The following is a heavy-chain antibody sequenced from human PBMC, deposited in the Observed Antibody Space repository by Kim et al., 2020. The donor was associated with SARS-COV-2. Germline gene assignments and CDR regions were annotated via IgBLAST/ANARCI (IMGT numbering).Heavy chain of an antibody. CDR1: GGSISSGGYY. CDR2: IYYSGST. J-gene: IGHJ5*02. D-gene: IGHD7-27*01. Sequence: SETLSLTCTVSGGSISSGGYYWSWIRQHPGKGLEWIGYIYYSGSTYYNPSLKSRVTISVDTSKNQFSLKLSSVTAADTAVYYCARDSNSFQRDIHKFDPWGQGTLVTVSS. CDR3: ARDSNSFQRDIHKFDP. V-gene: IGHV4-31*03.